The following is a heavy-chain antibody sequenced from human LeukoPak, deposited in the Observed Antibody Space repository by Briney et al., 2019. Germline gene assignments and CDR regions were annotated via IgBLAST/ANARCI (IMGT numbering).Heavy chain of an antibody. V-gene: IGHV3-30*18. CDR1: GFTFSSYG. Sequence: PGRSLRLSCAASGFTFSSYGMHWVRQAPGKGLEWVAVISYDGSNKYYADSVKGRFTISRDNSKNTLYLQMNSLRVEDTAVYYCAKRESMDVWGQGTTVTVSS. CDR2: ISYDGSNK. J-gene: IGHJ6*02. CDR3: AKRESMDV.